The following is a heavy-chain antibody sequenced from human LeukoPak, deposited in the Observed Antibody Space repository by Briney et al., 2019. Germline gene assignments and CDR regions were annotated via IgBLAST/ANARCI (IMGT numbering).Heavy chain of an antibody. CDR1: GGSISSYY. D-gene: IGHD5-12*01. Sequence: SETLSLTCTVSGGSISSYYWSWLRQPPGKGLEGIGYIYCSGSTNSDPSLKRRVTISVDTSKTQFSLKLSSVTAAATAVYYCARTVATIGYFDYWGQGTPVTVSS. CDR3: ARTVATIGYFDY. J-gene: IGHJ4*02. V-gene: IGHV4-59*01. CDR2: IYCSGST.